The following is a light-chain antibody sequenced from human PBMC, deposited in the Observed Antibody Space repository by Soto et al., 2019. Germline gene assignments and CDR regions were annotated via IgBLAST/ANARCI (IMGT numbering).Light chain of an antibody. J-gene: IGKJ5*01. Sequence: EIVLTQSPGTLSLSPGERATLSCRAGQSVRSSYLAWYQQKPGQAPRLLIYGASSRATGIPDRFSGSGSGTDFTLTISRPAPEDFAVYYCHQYGSSPSITLGQGKRLEIK. CDR1: QSVRSSY. CDR3: HQYGSSPSIT. V-gene: IGKV3-20*01. CDR2: GAS.